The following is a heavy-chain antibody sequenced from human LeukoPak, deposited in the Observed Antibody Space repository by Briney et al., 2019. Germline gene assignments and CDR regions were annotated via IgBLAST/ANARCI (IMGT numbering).Heavy chain of an antibody. J-gene: IGHJ1*01. D-gene: IGHD3-22*01. CDR1: GFTFNDYA. CDR2: ISWNSGSI. V-gene: IGHV3-9*01. CDR3: AKDSVYDSSGYAYFQH. Sequence: GGSLRLSCAASGFTFNDYAMHWVRQAPGKGLEWVSGISWNSGSIDYADSVKGRFTISRDNAKNSLNLQMNSLRAEDTALYYCAKDSVYDSSGYAYFQHWGQGTQVTVSS.